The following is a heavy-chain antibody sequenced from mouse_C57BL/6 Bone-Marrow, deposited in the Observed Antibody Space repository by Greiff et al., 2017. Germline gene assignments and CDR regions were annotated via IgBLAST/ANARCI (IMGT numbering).Heavy chain of an antibody. Sequence: EVKLMESGGGLVKPGGSLKLSCAASGFTFSDYGMHWVRQAPEKGLEWVAYISSGSSTIYYADTVKGRFTISRDNAKNTLFLQMTSLRSEDTAMYYCARLYIPAFDYWGQGTTVTVSS. V-gene: IGHV5-17*01. D-gene: IGHD1-1*01. CDR3: ARLYIPAFDY. CDR2: ISSGSSTI. CDR1: GFTFSDYG. J-gene: IGHJ2*01.